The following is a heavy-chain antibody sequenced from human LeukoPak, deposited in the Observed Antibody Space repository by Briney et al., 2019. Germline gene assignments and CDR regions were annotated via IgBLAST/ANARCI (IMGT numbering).Heavy chain of an antibody. V-gene: IGHV3-23*01. CDR2: IGGYGDST. J-gene: IGHJ3*02. CDR1: GFFFSSYV. Sequence: GGSLRLSCEASGFFFSSYVMSWVRQAPGKGLEWVSAIGGYGDSTYYADSVKGRFTISRDNSNNTLYLQMNSLRAEDTAVYYCAKVLPTEWDVPDDAFDIRGQGTTVTVSS. CDR3: AKVLPTEWDVPDDAFDI. D-gene: IGHD1-26*01.